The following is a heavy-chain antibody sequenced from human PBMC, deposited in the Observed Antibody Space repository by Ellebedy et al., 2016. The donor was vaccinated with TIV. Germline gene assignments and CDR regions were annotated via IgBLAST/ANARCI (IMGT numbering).Heavy chain of an antibody. V-gene: IGHV5-51*01. CDR2: IYPGDSDT. CDR1: GYSFTKFW. Sequence: PGGSLRLSCQGSGYSFTKFWIAWVRQMPGKGLEWMGIIYPGDSDTRYSPSFQGQVTISADKSITTAYLQWSSLQASDTAMYYCASHSVAGARFDGFDIWGQGTMVTVSS. D-gene: IGHD6-19*01. CDR3: ASHSVAGARFDGFDI. J-gene: IGHJ3*02.